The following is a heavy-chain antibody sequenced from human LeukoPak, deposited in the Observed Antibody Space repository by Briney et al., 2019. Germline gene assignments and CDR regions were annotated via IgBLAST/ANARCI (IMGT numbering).Heavy chain of an antibody. V-gene: IGHV3-21*01. CDR1: GFTFSSYS. J-gene: IGHJ4*02. CDR3: AKDGGYSSSWYAVRSVPRYYFDY. D-gene: IGHD6-13*01. CDR2: ISSSSSYI. Sequence: GGSLRLSCAASGFTFSSYSMNWVRQAPGKGLEWVSSISSSSSYIYYADSVKGRFTISRDNAKNSLYLQMNSLRAEDTAVYYCAKDGGYSSSWYAVRSVPRYYFDYWGQGTLVTVSS.